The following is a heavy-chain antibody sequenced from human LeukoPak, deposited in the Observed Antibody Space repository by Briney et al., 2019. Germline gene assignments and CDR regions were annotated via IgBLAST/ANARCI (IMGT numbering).Heavy chain of an antibody. CDR3: AREKYCTITDCLHGRFYFNC. CDR1: GFTFSSYG. J-gene: IGHJ4*02. Sequence: GGSLRLSCAASGFTFSSYGMHWVRQAPGRGLEWVAVISSDGISEYYADSVKGRFTISRDNPKNTLFLQMNTLRAEDTAVYYCAREKYCTITDCLHGRFYFNCWGQGTLVTVSS. CDR2: ISSDGISE. D-gene: IGHD2-8*01. V-gene: IGHV3-30*19.